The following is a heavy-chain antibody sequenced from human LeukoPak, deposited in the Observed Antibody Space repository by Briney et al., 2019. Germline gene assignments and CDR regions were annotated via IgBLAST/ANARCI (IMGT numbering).Heavy chain of an antibody. J-gene: IGHJ4*02. CDR2: INHVGTA. Sequence: SETLSLTCDVQGGTFSDYYWTWIRQSPGKGLEWIGEINHVGTANYNLSLESRVTIFVNTSTTQFSLKMKSVTAADSAVYYCARGRRYFYGSGFYYWGQGTLVTVSS. V-gene: IGHV4-34*01. CDR1: GGTFSDYY. D-gene: IGHD3-10*01. CDR3: ARGRRYFYGSGFYY.